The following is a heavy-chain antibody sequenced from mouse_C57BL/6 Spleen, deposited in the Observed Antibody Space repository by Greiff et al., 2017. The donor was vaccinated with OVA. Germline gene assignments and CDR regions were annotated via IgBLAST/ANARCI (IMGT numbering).Heavy chain of an antibody. V-gene: IGHV1-50*01. Sequence: QVQLQQPGAELVKPGASVKLSCKASGYTFTSYWMQWVKQRPGQGLEWIGEIDPSDSYTNYNQKFKGKATLTVDTSSSTAYMQLSSLTSEDSAVYYCARSGSYYGSFYYAMDYWGQGTSVTVSS. CDR1: GYTFTSYW. D-gene: IGHD1-1*01. J-gene: IGHJ4*01. CDR3: ARSGSYYGSFYYAMDY. CDR2: IDPSDSYT.